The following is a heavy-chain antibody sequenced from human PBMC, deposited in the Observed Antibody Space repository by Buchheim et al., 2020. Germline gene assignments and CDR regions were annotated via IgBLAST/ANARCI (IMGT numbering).Heavy chain of an antibody. V-gene: IGHV3-30*04. CDR3: ARDSGLDYYYYYGMDV. D-gene: IGHD3-10*01. J-gene: IGHJ6*02. Sequence: QVQLVESGGGVVQPGRSLRLSCAASGFTFSSYAMHWVRQAPGKGLEWVAVISYDGSNKYYADSVKGRFTISRDNSKNTLYLQMNSLRAEDTAVYYCARDSGLDYYYYYGMDVGGQGTT. CDR2: ISYDGSNK. CDR1: GFTFSSYA.